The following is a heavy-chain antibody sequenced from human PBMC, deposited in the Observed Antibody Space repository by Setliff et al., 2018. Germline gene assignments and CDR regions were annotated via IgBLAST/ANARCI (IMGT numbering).Heavy chain of an antibody. CDR3: ARDVFPYHYEGAFDI. V-gene: IGHV1-46*01. CDR2: INPSSGRT. D-gene: IGHD3-22*01. J-gene: IGHJ3*02. CDR1: GYTFTSHY. Sequence: ASVKVFCKASGYTFTSHYMHWVRQAPGLGLEWMGTINPSSGRTSYAQKFQGRVTMTRDTSTSTVYMDMSSLRSEGTAVYYCARDVFPYHYEGAFDIWGQGTMVTV.